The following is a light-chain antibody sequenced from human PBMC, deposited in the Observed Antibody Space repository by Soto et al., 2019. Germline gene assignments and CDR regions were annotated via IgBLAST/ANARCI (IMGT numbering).Light chain of an antibody. CDR1: QSISNW. V-gene: IGKV1-5*03. CDR2: KAS. CDR3: QQYGANSPWT. J-gene: IGKJ1*01. Sequence: DIPVTQSPSTLSASVGDRVTITCRASQSISNWLAWYQQKPGKAPKVLIYKASSLESGVPSRFSGSGSGTEFTLTFSSLQTEDFATYYCQQYGANSPWTFGQGTKVEIK.